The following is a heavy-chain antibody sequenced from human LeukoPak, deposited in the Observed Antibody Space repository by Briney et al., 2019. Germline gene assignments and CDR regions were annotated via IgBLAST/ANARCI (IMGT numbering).Heavy chain of an antibody. CDR1: GFTFSSYG. Sequence: GGSLRLSYAASGFTFSSYGMHWVRRAPGKGLEWVAFIRYDGSNKYYAESVKGRFTISRDNSKNTLYLQMNSLRAEDTAVYYCARDLDEVVPAADYWGQGTLVTVSS. J-gene: IGHJ4*02. CDR2: IRYDGSNK. CDR3: ARDLDEVVPAADY. V-gene: IGHV3-30*02. D-gene: IGHD2-2*01.